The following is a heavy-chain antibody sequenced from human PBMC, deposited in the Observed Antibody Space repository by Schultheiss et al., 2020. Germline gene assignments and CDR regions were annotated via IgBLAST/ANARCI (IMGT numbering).Heavy chain of an antibody. J-gene: IGHJ5*02. CDR1: GYTFTGYY. CDR3: ARGPPEWFGELLVWFDP. Sequence: ASVKVSCKASGYTFTGYYMHWVRQAPGQGLEWMGWINPNSGGTNYAQKFQGWVTMTRDTSISTAYMELSRLRSDDTAVYYCARGPPEWFGELLVWFDPWGQGTLVTVSS. D-gene: IGHD3-10*01. V-gene: IGHV1-2*04. CDR2: INPNSGGT.